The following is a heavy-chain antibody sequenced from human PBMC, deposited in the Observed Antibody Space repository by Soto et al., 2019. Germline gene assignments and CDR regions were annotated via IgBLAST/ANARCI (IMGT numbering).Heavy chain of an antibody. J-gene: IGHJ4*02. D-gene: IGHD3-16*02. V-gene: IGHV4-34*01. CDR1: GGSFSGYY. CDR3: ARGSNYTLTFGGVIVKSNFDY. CDR2: INHSGST. Sequence: SETLSLTCAVYGGSFSGYYWSWIRQPPGKGLEWIGEINHSGSTNYNPSLKSRVTISVDTSKNQFSLKLSSVTAADTAVYYCARGSNYTLTFGGVIVKSNFDYWGQGTLVTVSS.